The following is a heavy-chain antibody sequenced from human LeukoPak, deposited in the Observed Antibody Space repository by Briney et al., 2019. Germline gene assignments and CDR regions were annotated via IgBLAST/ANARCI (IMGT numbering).Heavy chain of an antibody. CDR2: ISSSSSYI. V-gene: IGHV3-21*01. J-gene: IGHJ4*02. CDR1: GFTFKTYT. CDR3: ARDDGGCSSCHDY. D-gene: IGHD6-13*01. Sequence: GGSLRLSCAASGFTFKTYTMHWVRQAPGMGLEWVSSISSSSSYIFYADSVKGRFTISRDNAKNSLYLQMNSLRAEDTAVYYCARDDGGCSSCHDYWGQGTLVTVSS.